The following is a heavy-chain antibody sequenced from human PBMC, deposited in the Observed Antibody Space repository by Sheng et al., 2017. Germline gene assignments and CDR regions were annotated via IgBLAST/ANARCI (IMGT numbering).Heavy chain of an antibody. CDR1: GFTFSIYA. V-gene: IGHV3-23*01. J-gene: IGHJ4*02. CDR3: AKGSDPFGVVADH. CDR2: ISGSATST. D-gene: IGHD3-3*01. Sequence: EVQLLESGGGLVQPGGSLRLSCAASGFTFSIYAMSWVREAPGKGLEWVSVISGSATSTYYADSVKGRFTLSRDNSKNTLYLQMNSLRAEDTAVYYCAKGSDPFGVVADHWGQGTLVTVSS.